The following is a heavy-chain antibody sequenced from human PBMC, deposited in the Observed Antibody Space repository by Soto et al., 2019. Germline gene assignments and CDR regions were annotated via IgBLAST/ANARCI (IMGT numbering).Heavy chain of an antibody. Sequence: GGSLRLSCAASGFTFSSYAMHWVRQAPGKGLEWVAVISYDGSNKYYADSVKGRFTISRDNSKNTLYLQMNSLRAEDTAVYYCARDRTHIAVAGTYYYYYGMDVWGQGTTVTVSS. J-gene: IGHJ6*02. CDR2: ISYDGSNK. CDR3: ARDRTHIAVAGTYYYYYGMDV. D-gene: IGHD6-19*01. CDR1: GFTFSSYA. V-gene: IGHV3-30-3*01.